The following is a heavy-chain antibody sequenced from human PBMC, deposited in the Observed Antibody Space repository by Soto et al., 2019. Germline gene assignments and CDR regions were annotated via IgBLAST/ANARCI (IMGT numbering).Heavy chain of an antibody. CDR3: ARRDFYCRGRNCFSGDYAMDV. D-gene: IGHD2-15*01. V-gene: IGHV3-30*04. Sequence: QVQLVESGGGVVQPGSSLRLSCTASGFTFSIYAMHWVRQAPGKGLEWVSIISFDGKKIDYARSVRGRFTISRDNSQNTLYLQMDSLRTEDTAVYYCARRDFYCRGRNCFSGDYAMDVWGQGTTVTVSS. J-gene: IGHJ6*02. CDR1: GFTFSIYA. CDR2: ISFDGKKI.